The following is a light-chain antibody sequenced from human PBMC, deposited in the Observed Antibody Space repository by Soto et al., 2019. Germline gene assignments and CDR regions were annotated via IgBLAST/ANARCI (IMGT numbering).Light chain of an antibody. V-gene: IGKV1-39*01. J-gene: IGKJ4*01. CDR2: TAS. Sequence: DIQMTQSPSSLSASLGDTVTITCRASQTISVYLNWYQQIPGKAPKLLIYTASTLQTGVPSRFSGSGSGTDFTLTIRSLQPEDFATYYCQQSFSTTQFSFGGGTPQLTFGGGTRVEIK. CDR3: QQSFSTTQFSFGGGTPQLT. CDR1: QTISVY.